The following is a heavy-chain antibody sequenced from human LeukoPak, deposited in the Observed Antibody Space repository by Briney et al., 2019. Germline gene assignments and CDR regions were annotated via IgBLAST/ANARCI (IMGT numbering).Heavy chain of an antibody. CDR1: GYSFTSYW. J-gene: IGHJ6*03. D-gene: IGHD4-11*01. CDR2: IYPGDSDT. Sequence: GESLQISCKGSGYSFTSYWIGWVRQMPGKGLEWMGIIYPGDSDTRYSPSFQGQVTISADKSISTAYLQWSSLKASDTAMYYCARAPRSNYYYYYYMDVWGKGTTVTVSS. V-gene: IGHV5-51*01. CDR3: ARAPRSNYYYYYYMDV.